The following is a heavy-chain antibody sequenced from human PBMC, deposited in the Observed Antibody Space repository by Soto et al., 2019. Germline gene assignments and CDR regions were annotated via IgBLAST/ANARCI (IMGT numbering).Heavy chain of an antibody. CDR3: VVSRGWWAFHS. CDR1: GYTFTTSD. V-gene: IGHV1-3*01. J-gene: IGHJ4*02. D-gene: IGHD6-13*01. Sequence: QVLRVQSGAEVKKPGSSVQISCKASGYTFTTSDMHWVRQAPGQRLEWMGSINANNVNPKYSQRFQGRATFTRDTSATTGYMDLSSLISEDTAVYYCVVSRGWWAFHSWGQGTLVTVSS. CDR2: INANNVNP.